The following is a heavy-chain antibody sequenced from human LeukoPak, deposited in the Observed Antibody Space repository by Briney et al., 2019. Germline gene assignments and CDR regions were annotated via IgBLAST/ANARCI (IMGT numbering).Heavy chain of an antibody. D-gene: IGHD2-15*01. Sequence: PSETLSLTCTVSGGSIISSTYYWGWIRPPPGKGLEWIGSIFYSGSTYYNPSLKSRVTISVDTSKNQISLKVTSVTAADTAIYYCSRLYSGTRPPDYWGQGTLVTVSS. V-gene: IGHV4-39*01. CDR1: GGSIISSTYY. J-gene: IGHJ4*02. CDR3: SRLYSGTRPPDY. CDR2: IFYSGST.